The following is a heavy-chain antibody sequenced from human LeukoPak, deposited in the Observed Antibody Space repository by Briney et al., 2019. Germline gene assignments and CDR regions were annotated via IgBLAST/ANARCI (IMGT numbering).Heavy chain of an antibody. J-gene: IGHJ5*02. CDR3: ARGIGWFGELKNWFDP. Sequence: PSETLSLTCTVSGGSISSYYWSWIRQPPGKGLEWIGYIYYGGSTNYNPSLKSRVTISVGTSKNQFSLKLSSVTAADTAVYYCARGIGWFGELKNWFDPWGQGTLVTVSS. D-gene: IGHD3-10*01. CDR2: IYYGGST. CDR1: GGSISSYY. V-gene: IGHV4-59*01.